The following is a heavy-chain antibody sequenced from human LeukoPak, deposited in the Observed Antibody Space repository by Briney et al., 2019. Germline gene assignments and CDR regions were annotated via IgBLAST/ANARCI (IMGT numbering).Heavy chain of an antibody. CDR1: GFTYTSYA. D-gene: IGHD2-15*01. V-gene: IGHV3-23*01. CDR2: ISGSGGRT. Sequence: ASLRLSCAASGFTYTSYAMTWVRKAPGKGLEWVSVISGSGGRTYYADTVKGRFTISRDNSKNTLYLQMSSLRAEDTAVYYCAKYRGGGNLDFDYWGQGTLVTVSS. J-gene: IGHJ4*02. CDR3: AKYRGGGNLDFDY.